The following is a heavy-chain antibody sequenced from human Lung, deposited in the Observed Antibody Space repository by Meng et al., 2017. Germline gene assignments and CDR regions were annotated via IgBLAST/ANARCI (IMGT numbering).Heavy chain of an antibody. Sequence: QLQLQESGPGLVKASETLSRSCSVSGGSISSSSYYWGWTRQPPGKGLEWIGSIDNTGSTHYNPSLKSRVSMSVDTSKNQFSLRLNSVTAADTAVYYCVRLDWELLNWFDPWGQGTLVTVSS. CDR3: VRLDWELLNWFDP. CDR2: IDNTGST. D-gene: IGHD1-26*01. V-gene: IGHV4-39*01. CDR1: GGSISSSSYY. J-gene: IGHJ5*02.